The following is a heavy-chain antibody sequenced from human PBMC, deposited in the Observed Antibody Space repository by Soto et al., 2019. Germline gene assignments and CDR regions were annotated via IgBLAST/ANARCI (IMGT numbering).Heavy chain of an antibody. CDR2: INPSSGST. Sequence: ASVKVSCKASGYTFTSYYMHWVRQAPGQGLEWMGIINPSSGSTSYAQKFQGRVTMTRDMSTSTVYMELSSLRSEDTAVYYCSRLNPHYYDSSGYPPPNDYWGQGTLVTVSS. V-gene: IGHV1-46*01. CDR3: SRLNPHYYDSSGYPPPNDY. D-gene: IGHD3-22*01. J-gene: IGHJ4*02. CDR1: GYTFTSYY.